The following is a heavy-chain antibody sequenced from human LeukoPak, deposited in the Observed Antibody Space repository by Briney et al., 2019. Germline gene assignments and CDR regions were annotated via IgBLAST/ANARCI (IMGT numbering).Heavy chain of an antibody. CDR2: IYHSGST. Sequence: SETLSLTCAVSGGSISSSNWWSWARQPPGKGLEWIGEIYHSGSTNYNPSLKSRVTISVDKSKNQFSLKLSSVTAADTAVYYCARLYFDWLLDSYYYYGMDVWGQGTTVTVSS. J-gene: IGHJ6*02. V-gene: IGHV4-4*02. D-gene: IGHD3-9*01. CDR1: GGSISSSNW. CDR3: ARLYFDWLLDSYYYYGMDV.